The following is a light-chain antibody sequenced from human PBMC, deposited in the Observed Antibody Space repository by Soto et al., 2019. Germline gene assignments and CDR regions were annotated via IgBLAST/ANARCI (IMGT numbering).Light chain of an antibody. CDR3: QKRSNWSIN. Sequence: EIVLTQSPGTLSLSPGERAALSCRGSQSVSSSYLAWYQQKPGQAPGLLIYGASNRATGIPARFSGSGSGTDFTLTISSLEPEDFAVYYCQKRSNWSINCGQGTRRAIK. J-gene: IGKJ5*01. V-gene: IGKV3D-20*02. CDR1: QSVSSSY. CDR2: GAS.